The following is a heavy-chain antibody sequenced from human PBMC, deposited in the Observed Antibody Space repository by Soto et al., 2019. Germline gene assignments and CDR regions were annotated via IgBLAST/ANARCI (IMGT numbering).Heavy chain of an antibody. Sequence: PSETLSLTCTVSGGSIDSGDYYWSWIRQPPGKGLEWIGYVYYSGTTNYNPFLKSRVTLSLDKSKNQFSLKMNSVTAADTAVYYCARDVIEPPNYFDPWGKGTLVTVSS. V-gene: IGHV4-61*08. D-gene: IGHD4-4*01. CDR3: ARDVIEPPNYFDP. J-gene: IGHJ5*02. CDR2: VYYSGTT. CDR1: GGSIDSGDYY.